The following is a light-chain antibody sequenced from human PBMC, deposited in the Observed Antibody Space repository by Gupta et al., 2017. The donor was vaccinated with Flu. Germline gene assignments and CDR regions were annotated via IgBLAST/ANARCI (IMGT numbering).Light chain of an antibody. CDR1: QGISSY. CDR3: QQLNSYLT. CDR2: AAS. Sequence: DIQLTQSPSFLSASLGDRVTITCRASQGISSYLDWYQQKPGKAPKLLIYAASKVKSGVTLRFSGSGDSKEFTLTSSRRQNEACDNYYVQQLNSYLTFGHGTKVDIK. V-gene: IGKV1-9*01. J-gene: IGKJ3*01.